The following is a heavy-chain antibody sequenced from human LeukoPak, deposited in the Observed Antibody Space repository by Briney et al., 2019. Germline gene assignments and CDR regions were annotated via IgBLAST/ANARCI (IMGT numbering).Heavy chain of an antibody. CDR1: GFTFSSYS. CDR3: AKSGGSYQYYFDY. Sequence: GGSLRLSCAASGFTFSSYSMTWVRQAPGKGLEWVSSITSSSGYIHYADSVKGRFTLSRDNAKNSLYLQMNSLRAEDTAVYYCAKSGGSYQYYFDYWGQGTLVTASS. CDR2: ITSSSGYI. J-gene: IGHJ4*02. V-gene: IGHV3-21*04. D-gene: IGHD1-26*01.